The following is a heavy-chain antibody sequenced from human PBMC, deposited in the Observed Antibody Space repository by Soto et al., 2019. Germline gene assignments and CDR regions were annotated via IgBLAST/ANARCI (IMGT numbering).Heavy chain of an antibody. CDR1: GFTFRGYW. CDR2: INSDGTTT. Sequence: GGSLRLSCGGSGFTFRGYWMHWVRQSPGKGLVWVSRINSDGTTTAYADSVKGRFTISRDNSKNTLFLQMTSLRADDTAVYYCTHCRGESCHGGYFGMDVWGQWARVSVSA. D-gene: IGHD2-15*01. J-gene: IGHJ6*01. CDR3: THCRGESCHGGYFGMDV. V-gene: IGHV3-74*01.